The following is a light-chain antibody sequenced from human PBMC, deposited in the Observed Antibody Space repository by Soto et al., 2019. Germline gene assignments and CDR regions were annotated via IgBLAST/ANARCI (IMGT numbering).Light chain of an antibody. CDR2: TAS. CDR1: QSISSW. J-gene: IGKJ1*01. V-gene: IGKV1-5*03. Sequence: DIQMTQSPSTLSASVGDRVTITCRASQSISSWLAWYQQKPGKAPKLLIYTASSLESGVPSRFSGSGSGTEFTLTISSLQPDDFATYYCQQSKGTFGQGTKVEIK. CDR3: QQSKGT.